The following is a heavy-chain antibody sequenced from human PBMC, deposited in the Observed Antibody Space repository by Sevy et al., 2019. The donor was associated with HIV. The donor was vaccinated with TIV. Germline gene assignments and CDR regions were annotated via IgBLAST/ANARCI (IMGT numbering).Heavy chain of an antibody. CDR2: IYYSGST. CDR1: GGSISTYY. V-gene: IGHV4-59*01. D-gene: IGHD2-2*01. CDR3: ARVPSIPRGGFDY. J-gene: IGHJ4*02. Sequence: SETLSLTCSVSGGSISTYYWSWIRQPPGKALEWIAYIYYSGSTNYNPSLKSRVTISVATSKNQCSLNLNSVTAADTAVYYCARVPSIPRGGFDYWGQGTLVTVSS.